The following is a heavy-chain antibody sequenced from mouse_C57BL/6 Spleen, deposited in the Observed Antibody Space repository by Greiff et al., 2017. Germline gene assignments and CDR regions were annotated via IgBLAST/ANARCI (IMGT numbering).Heavy chain of an antibody. CDR1: GYTFTSSW. J-gene: IGHJ3*01. D-gene: IGHD4-1*01. CDR3: ARIKASGTLAWFAY. Sequence: QVQLQQPGAELVRPGTSVKLSCKASGYTFTSSWMHWVKQRPGQGLEWIGVIDPSDSYTNYNQKFKGKATLTVDTSSSTAYMQLSSLTSEDSAVYYCARIKASGTLAWFAYWGQGTLVTVSA. CDR2: IDPSDSYT. V-gene: IGHV1-59*01.